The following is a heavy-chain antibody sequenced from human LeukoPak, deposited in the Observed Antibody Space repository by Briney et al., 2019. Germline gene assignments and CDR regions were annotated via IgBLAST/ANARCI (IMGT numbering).Heavy chain of an antibody. CDR2: IYYSGST. CDR1: GGSISSGGYS. D-gene: IGHD7-27*01. CDR3: ARDNGGGLGIFDI. V-gene: IGHV4-31*03. Sequence: SETLSLTCTVSGGSISSGGYSWSWIRQHPGKGLEWIGYIYYSGSTYYNPSLKSRVTISVDTSKNQFSLKLSSVTAADTAVYYCARDNGGGLGIFDIWGQGTMVTVSS. J-gene: IGHJ3*02.